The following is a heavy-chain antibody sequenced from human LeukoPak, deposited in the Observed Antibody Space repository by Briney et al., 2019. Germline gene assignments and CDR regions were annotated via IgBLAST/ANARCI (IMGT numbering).Heavy chain of an antibody. J-gene: IGHJ4*02. CDR1: GFTVSDNY. D-gene: IGHD4-23*01. Sequence: GGSLRLSCAVSGFTVSDNYMSWVRQAPGKGLEWVSLIYSGDTTLYADSVKGRFTISRDISKNTLYLQMNSLRAEDTAVYARRAGGYSHPYDYWGQGILVTVSP. CDR3: RAGGYSHPYDY. CDR2: IYSGDTT. V-gene: IGHV3-53*01.